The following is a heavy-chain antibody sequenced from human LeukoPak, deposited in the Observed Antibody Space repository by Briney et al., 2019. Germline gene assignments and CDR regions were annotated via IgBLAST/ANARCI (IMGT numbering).Heavy chain of an antibody. V-gene: IGHV4-61*02. CDR3: ARDQYKYDSSGYYRFDY. CDR2: IYTSGST. CDR1: GGSISSGSYY. D-gene: IGHD3-22*01. Sequence: PSQTLSLTCTVSGGSISSGSYYWSWIRQPAGKGLEWIGRIYTSGSTNYNPSLKSRLTISVDTSKNQFSLKLSSVTAADTAVYYCARDQYKYDSSGYYRFDYWGQGTLVTVSS. J-gene: IGHJ4*02.